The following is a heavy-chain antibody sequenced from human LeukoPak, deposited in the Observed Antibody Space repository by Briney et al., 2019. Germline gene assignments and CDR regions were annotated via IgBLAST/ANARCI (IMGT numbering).Heavy chain of an antibody. CDR2: ISNSGGST. CDR1: GFTFSTSS. Sequence: GGSLRLSCAASGFTFSTSSMRWDRQAPGKGLEWVSGISNSGGSTYYADSVKGRFTISRDNSKNTLFLQMNSQRAEDTAVYYCAAGVGGDYWGQGALVTVSS. D-gene: IGHD1-26*01. J-gene: IGHJ4*02. V-gene: IGHV3-23*01. CDR3: AAGVGGDY.